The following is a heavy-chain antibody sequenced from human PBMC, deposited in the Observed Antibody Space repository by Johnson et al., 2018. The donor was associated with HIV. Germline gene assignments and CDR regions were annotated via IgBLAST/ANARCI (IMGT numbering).Heavy chain of an antibody. J-gene: IGHJ3*02. D-gene: IGHD2-21*02. Sequence: VQLVESGGGLVQPGGSLRLSCAASGFTFSDYYMSWIRQATGKGLEWVSYISSSGSTIYYADSVKGRFAISRDNAKNSLFLQMNSLRVEDTAVYYCARYCGGDCYSPHDAFDIWGQGTMVTVSS. CDR3: ARYCGGDCYSPHDAFDI. V-gene: IGHV3-11*04. CDR1: GFTFSDYY. CDR2: ISSSGSTI.